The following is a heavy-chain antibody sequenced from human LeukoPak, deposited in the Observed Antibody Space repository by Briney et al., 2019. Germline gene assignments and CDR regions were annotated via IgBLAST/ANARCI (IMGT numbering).Heavy chain of an antibody. D-gene: IGHD3-3*01. CDR3: TTEDDFWSGYQDY. CDR1: GFTFGNAW. V-gene: IGHV3-15*01. J-gene: IGHJ4*02. CDR2: IKSKTDGGTT. Sequence: PGGSLRLSCAASGFTFGNAWMSWVRQAPGKGLEWVGRIKSKTDGGTTDYAAPVKGRFTISRDDSKNTLYLQMNSLKTEDTAVYYCTTEDDFWSGYQDYWGQGTLVTVSS.